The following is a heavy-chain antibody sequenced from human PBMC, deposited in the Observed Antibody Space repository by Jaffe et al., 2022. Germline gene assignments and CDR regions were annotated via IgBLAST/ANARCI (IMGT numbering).Heavy chain of an antibody. V-gene: IGHV4-61*02. CDR3: ARGQTYYYGWGRYRAMGYFDS. D-gene: IGHD3-10*01. CDR2: IYTNGTT. J-gene: IGHJ4*02. Sequence: QVQLQESGPGLVKPSQTLSLTCTVSDDALSSKNFYWSWIRQPAGKGLEWIGRIYTNGTTNYNPSLASRVTFSLDTSKSQFSLKLSSVTAADTAVYYCARGQTYYYGWGRYRAMGYFDSWGQGTLVTVSS. CDR1: DDALSSKNFY.